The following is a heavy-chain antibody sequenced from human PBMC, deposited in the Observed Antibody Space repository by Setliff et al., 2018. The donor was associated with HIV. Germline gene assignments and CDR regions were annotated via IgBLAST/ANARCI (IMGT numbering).Heavy chain of an antibody. V-gene: IGHV1-18*01. D-gene: IGHD2-15*01. CDR3: ARVLIGGRDIVVGAHDY. CDR2: ISVDSGDS. Sequence: RASVKVSCKASGYTFRNQGLSWVRQAPGQGPEWMGWISVDSGDSYYGQKFQDRVIMTADTSTNTAYMELRSLRSDDSAIYYCARVLIGGRDIVVGAHDYWGQGTQVTVSS. CDR1: GYTFRNQG. J-gene: IGHJ4*02.